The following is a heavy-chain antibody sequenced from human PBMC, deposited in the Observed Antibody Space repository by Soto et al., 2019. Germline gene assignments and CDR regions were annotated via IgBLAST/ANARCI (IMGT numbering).Heavy chain of an antibody. CDR3: ARYSSSWYIVGYFQH. CDR1: GFTFSSYA. Sequence: EVQLLESGGGLAQPGGSLRLSCAASGFTFSSYAMSWVRQAPGKGLERVSAISGSGGSTYYADSVKGRFTISRDNSKNTLYLQMNSLRAEDTAVYYCARYSSSWYIVGYFQHWGQGTLVTVSS. D-gene: IGHD6-13*01. CDR2: ISGSGGST. J-gene: IGHJ1*01. V-gene: IGHV3-23*01.